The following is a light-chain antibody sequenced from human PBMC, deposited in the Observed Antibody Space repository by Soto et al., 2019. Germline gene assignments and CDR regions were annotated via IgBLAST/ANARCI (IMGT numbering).Light chain of an antibody. Sequence: QAVVTQSPSASGTPGQTVTISCSGSSGTNYVYWYQQLPGTAPKLLIYRNNQRPSGVPDRFSGSKSGTSASLAISGLRSEDEADYYCAAWDDSLSGFYVFGTGTKLTVL. CDR2: RNN. CDR1: SGTNY. V-gene: IGLV1-47*01. J-gene: IGLJ1*01. CDR3: AAWDDSLSGFYV.